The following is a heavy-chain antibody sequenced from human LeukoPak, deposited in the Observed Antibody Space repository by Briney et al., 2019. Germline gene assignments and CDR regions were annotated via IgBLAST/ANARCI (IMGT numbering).Heavy chain of an antibody. Sequence: GGSLRLSCAASGFTFSDHYMDWVRQAPGKGLEWVGRTRNKANSYTTEYAASVRGRFTISRDDSKNSLYLQMNSLKTEDTAVYYCQVRYNWNDPSLDAFDIWGQGTMVTVSS. D-gene: IGHD1-20*01. V-gene: IGHV3-72*01. CDR1: GFTFSDHY. CDR2: TRNKANSYTT. CDR3: QVRYNWNDPSLDAFDI. J-gene: IGHJ3*02.